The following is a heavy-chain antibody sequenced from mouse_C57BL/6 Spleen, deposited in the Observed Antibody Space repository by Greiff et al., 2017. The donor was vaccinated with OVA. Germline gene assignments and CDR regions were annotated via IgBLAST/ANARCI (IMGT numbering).Heavy chain of an antibody. CDR3: ASPYYGSSYDYFDY. CDR1: GFNIKDYY. V-gene: IGHV14-2*01. J-gene: IGHJ2*01. CDR2: IDPEDGET. Sequence: DVKLEESGAELVKPGASVKLSCTASGFNIKDYYMHWVKQRTEQGLEWIGRIDPEDGETKYAPKFQGKATITADTSSNTAYLQLSSLTSEDTAVYYCASPYYGSSYDYFDYWGQGTTLTVSS. D-gene: IGHD1-1*01.